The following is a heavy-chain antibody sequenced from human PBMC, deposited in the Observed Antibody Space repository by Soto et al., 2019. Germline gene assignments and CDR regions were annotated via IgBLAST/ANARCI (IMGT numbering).Heavy chain of an antibody. CDR1: GGSISSYY. CDR2: IYYSGST. D-gene: IGHD3-10*01. CDR3: ARGEYYYGSGSYYNYLYYYYGMDV. V-gene: IGHV4-59*01. J-gene: IGHJ6*02. Sequence: SETLSLTCTVSGGSISSYYWSWIRQPPGKGLEWIGYIYYSGSTNYNPSLKSRVTISVDTSKNQFSLKLSSVTAADTAVYYCARGEYYYGSGSYYNYLYYYYGMDVWGQGTTVT.